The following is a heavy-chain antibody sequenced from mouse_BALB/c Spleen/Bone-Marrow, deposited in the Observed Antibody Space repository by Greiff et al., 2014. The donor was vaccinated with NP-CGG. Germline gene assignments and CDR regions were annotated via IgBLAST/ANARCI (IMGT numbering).Heavy chain of an antibody. V-gene: IGHV14-3*02. Sequence: VQLQQPGAELVKPGASVKLSCTASGFNIKDAYMHWVKQRPAQGLEWIGRIAPANGNTEYDPKFLDKATITADTSSNTAYLQLSSLTSEDTAVYYCARSPGEVNYWGRGTLVTVSA. CDR3: ARSPGEVNY. CDR1: GFNIKDAY. D-gene: IGHD1-3*01. CDR2: IAPANGNT. J-gene: IGHJ3*01.